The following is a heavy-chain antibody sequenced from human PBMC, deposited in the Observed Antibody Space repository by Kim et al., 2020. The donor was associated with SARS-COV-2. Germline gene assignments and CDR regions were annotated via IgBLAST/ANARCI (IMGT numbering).Heavy chain of an antibody. CDR3: TTAAGSFKYYYYYGMDV. J-gene: IGHJ6*02. D-gene: IGHD6-19*01. CDR1: GFTFSNAW. V-gene: IGHV3-15*01. CDR2: IKSKTDGGTT. Sequence: GGSLRLSCAASGFTFSNAWMSWVRQAPGKGLEWVGRIKSKTDGGTTDYAAPVKGRFTISRDDSKNTLYLQMNSLKTEDTAVYYCTTAAGSFKYYYYYGMDVWGQGTTVTVSS.